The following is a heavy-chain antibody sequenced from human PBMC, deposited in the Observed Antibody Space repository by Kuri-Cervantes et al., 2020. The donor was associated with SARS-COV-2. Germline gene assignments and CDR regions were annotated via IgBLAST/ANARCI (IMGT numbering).Heavy chain of an antibody. CDR2: ISHSGSTI. CDR1: GFTFSSYE. Sequence: GESLKISCAASGFTFSSYEMNWVRQAPGKGLEWVSKISHSGSTIYYADSVKGRFTISRDNAKNSMYLQMNSLRAEDTAVYYCARGVGYSSGLGAFDIWGQGPMVTVSS. D-gene: IGHD6-19*01. V-gene: IGHV3-48*03. CDR3: ARGVGYSSGLGAFDI. J-gene: IGHJ3*02.